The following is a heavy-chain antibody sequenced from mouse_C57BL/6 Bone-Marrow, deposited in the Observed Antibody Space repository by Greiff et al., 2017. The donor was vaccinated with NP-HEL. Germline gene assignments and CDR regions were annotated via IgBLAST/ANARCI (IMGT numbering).Heavy chain of an antibody. CDR2: IYPRSGNT. V-gene: IGHV1-81*01. D-gene: IGHD1-1*01. CDR3: ARGNYGSRAWFAY. CDR1: GYTFTSYG. Sequence: QVQLKESGAELARPGASVKLSCKASGYTFTSYGISWVKQRTGQGLEWIGEIYPRSGNTYYNEKFKGKATLTAAKSSSTAYMELRSLTSEDSAVYFCARGNYGSRAWFAYWGQGTLVTVSA. J-gene: IGHJ3*01.